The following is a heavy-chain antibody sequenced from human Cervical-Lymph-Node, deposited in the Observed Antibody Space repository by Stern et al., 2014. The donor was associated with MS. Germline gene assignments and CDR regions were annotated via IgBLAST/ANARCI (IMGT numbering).Heavy chain of an antibody. CDR2: IYSGSIT. CDR3: TREMAARRFDP. V-gene: IGHV3-66*01. J-gene: IGHJ5*02. CDR1: GSSVSANY. D-gene: IGHD5-24*01. Sequence: EVQLVESGGALVQPGGSLRLSCTASGSSVSANYMTWVRPAPGRGLEWVSLIYSGSITHYADSVKGRFFTSRDNSQNTLYLQMNSLRVEDTAVYYCTREMAARRFDPWGQGTLVMVSS.